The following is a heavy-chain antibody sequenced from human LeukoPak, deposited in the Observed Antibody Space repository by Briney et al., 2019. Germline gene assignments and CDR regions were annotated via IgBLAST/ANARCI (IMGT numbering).Heavy chain of an antibody. CDR2: VYHSGNT. D-gene: IGHD4-17*01. CDR1: SYSMTSAYY. J-gene: IGHJ4*02. Sequence: SETLSLTCAVSSYSMTSAYYWGWIRQPPGKGLECIGTVYHSGNTYYNPSLTSRVTMSVDWSKKQFSLNLTSVTAADTAVYYCVTNRDTDYALGYWGQGSLVTVSS. V-gene: IGHV4-38-2*01. CDR3: VTNRDTDYALGY.